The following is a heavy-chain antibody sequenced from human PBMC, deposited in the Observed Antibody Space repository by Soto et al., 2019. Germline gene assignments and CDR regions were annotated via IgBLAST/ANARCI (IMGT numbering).Heavy chain of an antibody. V-gene: IGHV1-18*01. CDR3: ARGPRMTTVTTIDY. CDR1: GYTFTSYG. Sequence: ASVKVSCKASGYTFTSYGISWVRQAPGRGLEWMGWISAYNGNTNYAQKLQGRVTMTTDTSTSTAYMELRSLRSDDTAVYYCARGPRMTTVTTIDYWGQGTLVTVSS. D-gene: IGHD4-17*01. CDR2: ISAYNGNT. J-gene: IGHJ4*02.